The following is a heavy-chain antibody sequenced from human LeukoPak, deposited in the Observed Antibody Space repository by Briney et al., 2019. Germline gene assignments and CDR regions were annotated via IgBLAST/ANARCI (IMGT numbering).Heavy chain of an antibody. Sequence: SQTLSLTCTVSGVSISSGDYYWSWIRQPPGKGLEWIGYIYYSGSTYYNPSLKGRVTISVDTSKNQFSLKLSSVTAADTAVYYCASGVVRDYFDYWGQGTLVTVSS. V-gene: IGHV4-30-4*01. D-gene: IGHD3-3*01. CDR3: ASGVVRDYFDY. J-gene: IGHJ4*02. CDR1: GVSISSGDYY. CDR2: IYYSGST.